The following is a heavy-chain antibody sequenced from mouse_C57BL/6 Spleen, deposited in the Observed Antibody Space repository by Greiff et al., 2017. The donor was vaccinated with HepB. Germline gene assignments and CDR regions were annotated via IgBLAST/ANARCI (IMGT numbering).Heavy chain of an antibody. D-gene: IGHD1-1*01. CDR2: ISDGGSYT. Sequence: EVQLVESGGGLVKPGGSLKLSCAASGFTFSSYAMSWVRQTPEKRLEWVATISDGGSYTYYPDNVKGRFTISRDNAKNNLYLQMSHLKSEDTAMYYCARVGHGSSYWYFDVWGTGTTVTVSS. CDR1: GFTFSSYA. J-gene: IGHJ1*03. CDR3: ARVGHGSSYWYFDV. V-gene: IGHV5-4*01.